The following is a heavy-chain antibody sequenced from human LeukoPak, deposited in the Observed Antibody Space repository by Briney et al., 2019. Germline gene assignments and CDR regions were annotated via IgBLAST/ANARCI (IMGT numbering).Heavy chain of an antibody. CDR2: IYYSGST. V-gene: IGHV4-59*08. CDR1: GGSISGSY. CDR3: ARLPGGY. D-gene: IGHD1-26*01. Sequence: SETLSLTCTVSGGSISGSYWSWIRQPPGKGLEWIGYIYYSGSTNYNPSLKSRVTISVDTSKNQFSLNLISATAADTAVYYCARLPGGYWGQGTLVIVSS. J-gene: IGHJ4*02.